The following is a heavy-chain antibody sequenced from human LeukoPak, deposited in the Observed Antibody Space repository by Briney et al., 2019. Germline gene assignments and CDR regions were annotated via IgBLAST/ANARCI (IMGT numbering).Heavy chain of an antibody. CDR3: ARVGYSGYDYYYYNYMDV. Sequence: GGSLRLSCATSGLTVSSNYMTWVRQAPGKGLEWGSVIYSGGSIYYADSVKGRFTISRDNPKNTVYLQMHNLRAEDTAVYYCARVGYSGYDYYYYNYMDVWGKGTTVTVSS. CDR2: IYSGGSI. CDR1: GLTVSSNY. J-gene: IGHJ6*03. D-gene: IGHD5-12*01. V-gene: IGHV3-53*01.